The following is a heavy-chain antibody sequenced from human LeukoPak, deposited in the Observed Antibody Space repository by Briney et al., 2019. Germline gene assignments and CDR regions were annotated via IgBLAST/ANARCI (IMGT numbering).Heavy chain of an antibody. J-gene: IGHJ1*01. CDR2: IRYDGSNK. CDR1: GFTFSSYG. D-gene: IGHD4-17*01. Sequence: GGSLRLSCAASGFTFSSYGMHWVRQAPGKGLEWVAFIRYDGSNKYYADSVKGRFTISRDNSKNTLYLQMNSLRAEDTAVYYRARQNRADYGDYTFQHWGQGTLVTVSS. V-gene: IGHV3-30*02. CDR3: ARQNRADYGDYTFQH.